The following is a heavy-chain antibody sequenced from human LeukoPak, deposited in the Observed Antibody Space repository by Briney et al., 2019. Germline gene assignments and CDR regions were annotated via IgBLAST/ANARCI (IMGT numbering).Heavy chain of an antibody. CDR1: GGSISSNNW. CDR2: IYHSGST. CDR3: ARVGRYCSGGSCYLGFDY. D-gene: IGHD2-15*01. J-gene: IGHJ4*02. V-gene: IGHV4-4*02. Sequence: SETLSLTCAVSGGSISSNNWWSWVRQPPGKGLEWIGEIYHSGSTNYNPSLKSRVTISVDKSKNQFSLKLSSVTAADTAVYYCARVGRYCSGGSCYLGFDYWGQGTLVTVSS.